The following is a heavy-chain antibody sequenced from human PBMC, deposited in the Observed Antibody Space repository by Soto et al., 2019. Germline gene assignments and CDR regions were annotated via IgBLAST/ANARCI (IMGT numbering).Heavy chain of an antibody. V-gene: IGHV4-59*01. CDR2: TYYSGST. CDR1: GGSMIAYY. D-gene: IGHD6-13*01. CDR3: ARVRGPAGKRYFDY. Sequence: SSETLSLTCTVSGGSMIAYYWNWMRPPPGKGLQWIGYTYYSGSTTYNPSLKSRVTISVDSSKNQFSLKLDSVTPADTAVYYCARVRGPAGKRYFDYWGPGTLVTVSS. J-gene: IGHJ4*02.